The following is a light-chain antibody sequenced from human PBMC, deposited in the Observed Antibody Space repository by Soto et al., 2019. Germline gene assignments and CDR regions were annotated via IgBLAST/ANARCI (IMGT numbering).Light chain of an antibody. CDR3: QTYGSAQFT. V-gene: IGKV1-27*01. CDR1: QGSSDY. CDR2: AAS. Sequence: DIQMTPSPSSLSAFLGDRVTITCRASQGSSDYLVWYQQKPGQVPNLLIYAASTLQSGVPHRFSGTGSGTDFTLTTSSLQPEDVATYYCQTYGSAQFTVGPGTKVDIK. J-gene: IGKJ3*01.